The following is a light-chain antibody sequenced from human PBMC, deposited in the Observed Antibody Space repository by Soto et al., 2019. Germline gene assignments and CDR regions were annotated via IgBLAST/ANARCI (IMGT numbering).Light chain of an antibody. J-gene: IGKJ2*01. CDR3: QQYKTYMYT. Sequence: DIQMTQSPSTLSASVGDRVTITCRASQSIDSWLAWYQQKPGKAPNPLIYRASSLESAVPSRFSGSTSGTEFTLAISSLQPDDFATYYCQQYKTYMYTFAQGTKLEIK. V-gene: IGKV1-5*03. CDR2: RAS. CDR1: QSIDSW.